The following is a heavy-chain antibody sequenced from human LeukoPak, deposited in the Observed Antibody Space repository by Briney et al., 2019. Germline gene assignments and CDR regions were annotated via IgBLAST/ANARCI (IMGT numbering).Heavy chain of an antibody. Sequence: GGSLRLSCAASGFTFDDYAMHWVRQAPGKGLEWVSLISWDGGSTYYADSVKGRFTISRDNSKNSLYLQMNSLRAEDTALYYCAKDSSGTAMVLDYWGQGTLVTVSS. CDR1: GFTFDDYA. D-gene: IGHD5-18*01. J-gene: IGHJ4*02. CDR3: AKDSSGTAMVLDY. CDR2: ISWDGGST. V-gene: IGHV3-43D*03.